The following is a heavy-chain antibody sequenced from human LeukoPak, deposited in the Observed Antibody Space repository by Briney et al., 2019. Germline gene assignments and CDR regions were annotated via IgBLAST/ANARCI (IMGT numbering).Heavy chain of an antibody. D-gene: IGHD3-10*01. V-gene: IGHV4-34*01. J-gene: IGHJ6*03. CDR2: INHSGST. CDR1: GGSWSGYY. CDR3: ARVGRGITMVRGVNYYYMDV. Sequence: SETLSLTCAVYGGSWSGYYWSWIRQPPGKGLEWIGEINHSGSTNYNPSLKSRVTISVDTSKNQFSLKLSSVTAADTAVYYCARVGRGITMVRGVNYYYMDVWGKGTTVTVSS.